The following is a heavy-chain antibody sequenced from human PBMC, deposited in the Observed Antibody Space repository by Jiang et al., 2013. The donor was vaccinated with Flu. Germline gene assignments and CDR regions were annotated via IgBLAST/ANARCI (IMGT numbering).Heavy chain of an antibody. D-gene: IGHD2-15*01. CDR2: IYYSGST. J-gene: IGHJ4*02. CDR1: GGSISSYY. CDR3: ARLPLDCSGGSCYFDY. Sequence: TLSLTCTVSGGSISSYYWSWIRQPPGKGLEWIGYIYYSGSTNYNPSLKSRVTISVDTSKNQFSLKLSSVTAADTAVYYCARLPLDCSGGSCYFDYWGQGTLVTVSS. V-gene: IGHV4-59*01.